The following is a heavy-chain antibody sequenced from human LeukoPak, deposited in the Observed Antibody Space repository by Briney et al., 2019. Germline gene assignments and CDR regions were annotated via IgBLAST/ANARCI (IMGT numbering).Heavy chain of an antibody. V-gene: IGHV3-33*01. CDR2: IWYDGSNK. CDR1: GFTFSSYG. J-gene: IGHJ4*02. Sequence: GGSLRLSCAASGFTFSSYGMHWVRQAPGKGLEWVAVIWYDGSNKYYADSVKGRFTISRDNSKNTLYLQMNSLRAEDTAVYYCARGGWELLPLDYWGQGTLVTVSS. D-gene: IGHD1-26*01. CDR3: ARGGWELLPLDY.